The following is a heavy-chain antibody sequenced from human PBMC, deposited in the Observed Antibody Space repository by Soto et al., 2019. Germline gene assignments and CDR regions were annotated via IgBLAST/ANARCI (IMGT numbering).Heavy chain of an antibody. D-gene: IGHD3-3*01. Sequence: QVQLVQSGAEVKKPGASVKVSCEASGYIFTGYAMHWVRQAPGQRLEWMGWINAGNANTKYSQKCQGRVTITRDTSASTVYMELSSLRSEDTAVYYCARDWIGRFFDYWGQGTLVTVSS. CDR3: ARDWIGRFFDY. CDR1: GYIFTGYA. J-gene: IGHJ4*02. CDR2: INAGNANT. V-gene: IGHV1-3*01.